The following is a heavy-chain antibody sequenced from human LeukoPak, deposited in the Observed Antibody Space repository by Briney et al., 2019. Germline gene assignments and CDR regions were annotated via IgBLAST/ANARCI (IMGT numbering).Heavy chain of an antibody. D-gene: IGHD2/OR15-2a*01. J-gene: IGHJ6*02. CDR3: ARGILPDV. CDR2: INHSGST. Sequence: PSETLSLTCAVYGGSFSGYYWSWIRQPPGKGLEWIGEINHSGSTNYNPSLKSRVTISVDTSENQFSLKLSSVTAADTAVYYCARGILPDVWGQGTTVTVSS. V-gene: IGHV4-34*01. CDR1: GGSFSGYY.